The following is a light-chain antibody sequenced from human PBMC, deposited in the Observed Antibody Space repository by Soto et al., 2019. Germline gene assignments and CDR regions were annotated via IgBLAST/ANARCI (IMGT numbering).Light chain of an antibody. V-gene: IGLV2-11*01. CDR1: SSDVGGYNY. Sequence: ALTQPRSVSGSPGQSVSISCTGTSSDVGGYNYVSWYQQHPGKAPKLMLHDVSKRPSGVPGRFSGSKSGNTASLTISGLQAEDEADYYCCSYAGSYVYVFGTG. J-gene: IGLJ1*01. CDR2: DVS. CDR3: CSYAGSYVYV.